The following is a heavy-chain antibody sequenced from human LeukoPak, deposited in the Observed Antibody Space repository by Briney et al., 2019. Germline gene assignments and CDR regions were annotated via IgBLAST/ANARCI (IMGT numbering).Heavy chain of an antibody. Sequence: GGSLRLSCAASGFTFNTYGMHWVRQAPGEGLEWVAVTSNDGILKYYADSVKGRFTISRDNSKSTLYLQLNSLRVEDTALYYCAKEYGDFQGFDYWGQGALVTVSS. CDR3: AKEYGDFQGFDY. D-gene: IGHD2-21*02. V-gene: IGHV3-30*18. CDR1: GFTFNTYG. CDR2: TSNDGILK. J-gene: IGHJ4*02.